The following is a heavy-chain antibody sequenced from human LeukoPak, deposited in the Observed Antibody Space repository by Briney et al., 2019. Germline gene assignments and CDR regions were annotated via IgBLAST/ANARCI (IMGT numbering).Heavy chain of an antibody. CDR3: ARVHGGCSSTSCYVDY. V-gene: IGHV3-21*01. D-gene: IGHD2-2*01. Sequence: GGSLRLSCAASGLTFSSYSMNWVRQAPGKGLEWVSSISSSSSYIYYADSVKGRFTISRDNAKNSLYLQMNSLRAEDTAVYYCARVHGGCSSTSCYVDYWGQGTLVTVSS. CDR2: ISSSSSYI. CDR1: GLTFSSYS. J-gene: IGHJ4*02.